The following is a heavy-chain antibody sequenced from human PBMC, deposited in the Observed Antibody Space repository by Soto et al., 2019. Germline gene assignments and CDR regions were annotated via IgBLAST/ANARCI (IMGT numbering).Heavy chain of an antibody. CDR3: AKDPYDSLTGYNNWFEP. CDR2: INAGNGNT. CDR1: GYTFTSYA. D-gene: IGHD3-9*01. J-gene: IGHJ5*02. Sequence: ASVKVSCKASGYTFTSYAMHLLRHAQGQRLEWMGWINAGNGNTKYSQKFQGRVTITRDTSASTAYMELSSLRPEDTAVYYCAKDPYDSLTGYNNWFEPWGQGTLVTVSS. V-gene: IGHV1-3*01.